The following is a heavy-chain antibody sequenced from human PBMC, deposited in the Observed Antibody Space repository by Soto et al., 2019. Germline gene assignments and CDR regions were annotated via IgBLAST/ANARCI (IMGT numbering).Heavy chain of an antibody. V-gene: IGHV4-39*02. CDR2: INYSGHT. D-gene: IGHD6-19*01. J-gene: IGHJ1*01. CDR1: GGSFSSGSYY. Sequence: PSETLSLTCTVSGGSFSSGSYYWGWIRQPPGKGLEWIGSINYSGHTYYNPSLKSRVTISVDTSKNQFSLKLSSVTAADTAVYYCARDDGALAGTVGFFVHWGQGTLVTVSS. CDR3: ARDDGALAGTVGFFVH.